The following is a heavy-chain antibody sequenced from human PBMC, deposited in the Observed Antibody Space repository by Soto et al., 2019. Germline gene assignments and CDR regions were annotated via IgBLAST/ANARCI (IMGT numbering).Heavy chain of an antibody. CDR2: IKQDGSEK. CDR1: GFTFSSDW. V-gene: IGHV3-7*02. Sequence: PGGSLRLSCAASGFTFSSDWRTWVRQAPGKGLEWVATIKQDGSEKYYVDSVKGRFTISRDNAKNSLYLQLTSLRVEDTAVYYCARQSYDSSDYFDYWGQGTLVTVSS. CDR3: ARQSYDSSDYFDY. J-gene: IGHJ4*02. D-gene: IGHD3-22*01.